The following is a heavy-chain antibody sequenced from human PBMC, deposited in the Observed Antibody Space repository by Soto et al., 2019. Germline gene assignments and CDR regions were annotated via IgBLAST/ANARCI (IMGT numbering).Heavy chain of an antibody. D-gene: IGHD3-10*01. J-gene: IGHJ4*02. CDR1: GFTFSSYA. Sequence: GGSLRLSCAASGFTFSSYAMSWVRQAPGKGLEWVSAISGSGGSTYYADSVKGRFTISRDNSKNTLYLQMNSLRAEDTAVYYCAKDGGFITMVRGVKYYFDYWGQGTLVTVSP. V-gene: IGHV3-23*01. CDR3: AKDGGFITMVRGVKYYFDY. CDR2: ISGSGGST.